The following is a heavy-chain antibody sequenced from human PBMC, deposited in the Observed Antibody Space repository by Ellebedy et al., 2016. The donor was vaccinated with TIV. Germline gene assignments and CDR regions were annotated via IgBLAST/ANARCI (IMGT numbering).Heavy chain of an antibody. V-gene: IGHV3-23*01. CDR3: ASSRYHYYVGNTIFAY. CDR2: LNANGVVI. Sequence: PGGSLRLSCAASGFTFSRYAASWVRQAPGKGLEWVAGLNANGVVIAYADSVKGRSTISRDNSKNTLYLQVNSLRPEDTAVYYCASSRYHYYVGNTIFAYWGQGTLVTVSS. CDR1: GFTFSRYA. D-gene: IGHD3-10*02. J-gene: IGHJ4*02.